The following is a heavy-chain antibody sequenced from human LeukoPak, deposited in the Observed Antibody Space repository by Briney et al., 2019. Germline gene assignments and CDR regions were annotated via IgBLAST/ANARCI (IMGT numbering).Heavy chain of an antibody. J-gene: IGHJ6*03. CDR1: GFTFSSYA. V-gene: IGHV3-23*01. D-gene: IGHD1-7*01. Sequence: GGSLTLSCVVSGFTFSSYAMSWVRQAPGKGLEWVSAISGSGGSTYYADSVKGRFTISRDNSKNTLYLQMNSLRAEDTAVYYCAKRRGLELLYYYYMDVWGKGTTVTVSS. CDR3: AKRRGLELLYYYYMDV. CDR2: ISGSGGST.